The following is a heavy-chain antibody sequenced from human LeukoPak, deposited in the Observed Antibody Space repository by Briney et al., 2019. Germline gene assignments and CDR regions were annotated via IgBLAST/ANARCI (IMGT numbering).Heavy chain of an antibody. J-gene: IGHJ4*02. CDR3: ARARGDKTVTGDFDY. CDR2: IYPRDGST. Sequence: GASVKVSCKASGYTFTSNYIHWVRQAPGQGLEWMGMIYPRDGSTSYAQKFQGRVTVTRDTSTSTVHMELSGLRSEDTAVYYCARARGDKTVTGDFDYWGQGTLVTVSS. D-gene: IGHD7-27*01. CDR1: GYTFTSNY. V-gene: IGHV1-46*01.